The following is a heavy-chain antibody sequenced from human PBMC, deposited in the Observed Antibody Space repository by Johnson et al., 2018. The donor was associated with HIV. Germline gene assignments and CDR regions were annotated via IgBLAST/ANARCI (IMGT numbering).Heavy chain of an antibody. V-gene: IGHV3-30*18. Sequence: QMLLVESGGGVVQPGRSLRLSCAASGFTFSSYGMHWVRQAPGKGLEWVAVISYDGSDKYYTESVGGRFTISRDNSKNTLHLQMNSLRAEDTAVYYCVKERQLVRSFDIWGQGTMVTVSS. CDR2: ISYDGSDK. CDR3: VKERQLVRSFDI. D-gene: IGHD6-6*01. CDR1: GFTFSSYG. J-gene: IGHJ3*02.